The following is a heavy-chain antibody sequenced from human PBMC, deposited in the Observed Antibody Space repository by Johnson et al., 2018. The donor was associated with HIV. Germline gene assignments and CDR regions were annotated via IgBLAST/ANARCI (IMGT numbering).Heavy chain of an antibody. Sequence: QVQLVESGGGVVQPGRSLRVSCGASGFTFSSYDMHWVRQAPGKGLEWVAVISYHGGTKYSADSVKGRFSISRYNSEKPVYLQMNSRRAEDTALYYCAGDGTTGPSEDAFDIWGQGTMVTVSS. D-gene: IGHD4-17*01. CDR2: ISYHGGTK. J-gene: IGHJ3*02. CDR3: AGDGTTGPSEDAFDI. CDR1: GFTFSSYD. V-gene: IGHV3-30*03.